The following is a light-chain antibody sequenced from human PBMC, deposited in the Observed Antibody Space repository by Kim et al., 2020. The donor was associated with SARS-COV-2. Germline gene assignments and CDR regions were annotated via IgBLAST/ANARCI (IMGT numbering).Light chain of an antibody. CDR3: QVWDHDNVGV. V-gene: IGLV3-21*04. J-gene: IGLJ1*01. CDR1: SIGTKT. Sequence: SYELTQPPSVSVAPGETASITCGGNSIGTKTVHWYQQKPGQAPVLVIYYDRDRPSGIPERLSGSNSGNTATLTISRVEAGDEADYYCQVWDHDNVGVFGTGTRVTVL. CDR2: YDR.